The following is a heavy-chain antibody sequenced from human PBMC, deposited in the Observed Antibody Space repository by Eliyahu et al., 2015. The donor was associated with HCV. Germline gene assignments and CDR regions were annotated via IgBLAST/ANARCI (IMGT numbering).Heavy chain of an antibody. V-gene: IGHV3-23*01. D-gene: IGHD6-13*01. CDR2: ISGSGDVT. Sequence: EVQLLESGGGLIQPGGSLRLSCAASGFTFSSHAMTWVRQAPGKGLEWVSSISGSGDVTYYADSVKGRFTISRDNSENTMYMQMNSLRAEDTAVYYCARDPPSPYTSTWFTVRTTYGIDVWGQGTTVTVSS. J-gene: IGHJ6*02. CDR3: ARDPPSPYTSTWFTVRTTYGIDV. CDR1: GFTFSSHA.